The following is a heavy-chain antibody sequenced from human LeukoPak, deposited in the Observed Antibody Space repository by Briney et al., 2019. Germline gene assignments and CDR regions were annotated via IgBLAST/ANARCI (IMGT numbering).Heavy chain of an antibody. Sequence: GGSLRLSCAASGFTFDDYGMSWVRQAPGKGLEWVSGINWNGGSTGYADSVKGRFTISRDNAKNSPYLQMNSLRAEDTAVYYCASPPMYYYDSSGYSWAFDIWGQGTMVTVSS. V-gene: IGHV3-20*04. J-gene: IGHJ3*02. CDR1: GFTFDDYG. CDR2: INWNGGST. D-gene: IGHD3-22*01. CDR3: ASPPMYYYDSSGYSWAFDI.